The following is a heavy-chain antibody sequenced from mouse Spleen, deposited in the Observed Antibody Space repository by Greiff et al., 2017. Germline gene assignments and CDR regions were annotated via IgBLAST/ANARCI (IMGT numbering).Heavy chain of an antibody. D-gene: IGHD4-1*01. Sequence: QVQLQQSGAELVRPGASVKLSCKASGYTFTDYYINWVKQRPGQGLEWIARIYPGSGNTYYNEKFKGKATLTAEKSSSTAYMQLSSLTSEDSAVYFCARTNWDAAWFAYWGQGTLVTVSA. CDR1: GYTFTDYY. J-gene: IGHJ3*01. CDR3: ARTNWDAAWFAY. V-gene: IGHV1-76*01. CDR2: IYPGSGNT.